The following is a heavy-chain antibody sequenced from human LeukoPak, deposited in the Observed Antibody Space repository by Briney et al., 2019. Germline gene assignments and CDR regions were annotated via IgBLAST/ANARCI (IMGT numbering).Heavy chain of an antibody. J-gene: IGHJ4*02. CDR2: TYYRLKWYN. D-gene: IGHD6-19*01. Sequence: SQTLSVTCVISGDSVSSNTGSGNWIRQSPSRCLEWLGRTYYRLKWYNDYAVSMKGRININTETSKNQFYLQLNSVTPEDTAVYYCARDEGNTGWYTFDYWGQGTLVTVSS. CDR1: GDSVSSNTGS. CDR3: ARDEGNTGWYTFDY. V-gene: IGHV6-1*01.